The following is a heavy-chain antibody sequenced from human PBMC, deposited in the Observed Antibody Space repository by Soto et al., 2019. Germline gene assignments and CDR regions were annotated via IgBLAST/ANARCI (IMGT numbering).Heavy chain of an antibody. CDR2: ISYDGSNK. CDR3: ARELPSGYDYYYYGMDV. CDR1: GFTFSSYA. Sequence: VGSLRLSCAASGFTFSSYAMHWVRQAPGKGLEWVAVISYDGSNKYYADSVKGRFTISRDNSKNTLYLQMNSLRAEDTAVHYCARELPSGYDYYYYGMDVWGQGTTVTVSS. J-gene: IGHJ6*02. D-gene: IGHD5-12*01. V-gene: IGHV3-30-3*01.